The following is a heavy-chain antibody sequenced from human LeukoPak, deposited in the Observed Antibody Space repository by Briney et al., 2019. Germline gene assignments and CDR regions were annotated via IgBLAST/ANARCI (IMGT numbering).Heavy chain of an antibody. CDR2: INPDGSST. Sequence: GGSLRLSCAASGFTFSSYWIHWVRQAPGKGLVWVSHINPDGSSTTYADSVKGRFTISRDNAKNTLYLQMNSLRAEDTAVYYCASSLGPDYWGLGTLVSVSS. J-gene: IGHJ4*02. CDR1: GFTFSSYW. D-gene: IGHD3-16*01. V-gene: IGHV3-74*01. CDR3: ASSLGPDY.